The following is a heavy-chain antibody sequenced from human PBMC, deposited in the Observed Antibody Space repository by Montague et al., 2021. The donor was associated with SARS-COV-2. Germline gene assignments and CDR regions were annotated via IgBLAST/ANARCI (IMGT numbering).Heavy chain of an antibody. D-gene: IGHD4-23*01. CDR1: SDSISSRGYC. J-gene: IGHJ3*01. Sequence: SETRSLTCTVSSDSISSRGYCYACLHSSPEKVLWWVGNNCYGSTTXNNPPLRRRVVMTAATTKSQFSLKLSSVTAADTSIYYCARRRDRSTVVSPAVFDLWGQGTMVIVSS. V-gene: IGHV4-39*01. CDR3: ARRRDRSTVVSPAVFDL. CDR2: NCYGSTT.